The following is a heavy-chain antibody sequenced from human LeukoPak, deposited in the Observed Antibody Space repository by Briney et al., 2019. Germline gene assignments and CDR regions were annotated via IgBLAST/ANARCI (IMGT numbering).Heavy chain of an antibody. CDR1: GFSFGSYW. J-gene: IGHJ6*03. D-gene: IGHD3-3*01. CDR3: ARDNGVVHGVYYMDV. V-gene: IGHV3-74*01. CDR2: ISGDGRTT. Sequence: GGSLRLSCVASGFSFGSYWMHWVRQAPGKGLMWVSRISGDGRTTNYADSVKGRFTISKDDAENTVYLQMNSLRDEDTAVYYCARDNGVVHGVYYMDVWGKGTTVTVS.